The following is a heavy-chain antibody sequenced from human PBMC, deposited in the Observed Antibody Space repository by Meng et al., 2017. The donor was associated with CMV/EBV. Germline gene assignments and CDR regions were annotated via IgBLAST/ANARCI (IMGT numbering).Heavy chain of an antibody. J-gene: IGHJ4*02. CDR3: ARAVGGSGWYYFDY. CDR1: GGSISSSSHY. CDR2: IYYSGST. Sequence: SETLSLTCTVSGGSISSSSHYWGWTRQPPGKGLEWIGSIYYSGSTYYNPSLKSRVTISVDTSKNQFSLKLSSVTAADTAVYYCARAVGGSGWYYFDYWGQGTLVTVSS. D-gene: IGHD6-19*01. V-gene: IGHV4-39*07.